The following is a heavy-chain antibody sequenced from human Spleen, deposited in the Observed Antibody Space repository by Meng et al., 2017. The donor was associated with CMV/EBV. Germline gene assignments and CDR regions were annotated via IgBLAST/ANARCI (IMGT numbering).Heavy chain of an antibody. J-gene: IGHJ4*02. Sequence: SETLSLTCAVYGGSFSGYYWSWIRQPPGKGLEWIGEINHSGSTNYNPSLKSRVTISVDTSKNQFSLKLSSVTAADTAVYYCARRYSSSSGYWGQGTLVTVSS. V-gene: IGHV4-34*01. CDR1: GGSFSGYY. CDR2: INHSGST. D-gene: IGHD6-13*01. CDR3: ARRYSSSSGY.